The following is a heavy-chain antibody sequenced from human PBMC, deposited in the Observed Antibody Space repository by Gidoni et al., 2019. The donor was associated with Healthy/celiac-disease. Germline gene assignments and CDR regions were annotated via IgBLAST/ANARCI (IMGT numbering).Heavy chain of an antibody. Sequence: EVQLLESGGGLVQPGGSLRLSCAASGFTFSSYAMRWVRQAPGKGLGWVSDISASGGNTYSADSVKCRFTISRDNSKNTLFLQMNTLRAEDTAVYYCAKDHDAFDIWGQGTMVTVSS. CDR1: GFTFSSYA. CDR3: AKDHDAFDI. V-gene: IGHV3-23*01. J-gene: IGHJ3*02. CDR2: ISASGGNT.